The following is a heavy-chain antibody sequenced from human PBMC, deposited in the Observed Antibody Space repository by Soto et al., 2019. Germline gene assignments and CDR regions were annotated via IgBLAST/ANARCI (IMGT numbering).Heavy chain of an antibody. V-gene: IGHV3-23*01. CDR3: VKGCTSSTCPGPEDYGMDV. D-gene: IGHD2-2*01. CDR2: ISGIGDT. CDR1: GFTFNTYA. J-gene: IGHJ6*02. Sequence: PGGSLRLSCAASGFTFNTYAMNWVRQAPGKGLEWVSGISGIGDTYYADSVKGRFTISRDNYKSTLYLQMNNLRVEDTAVYYCVKGCTSSTCPGPEDYGMDVWGQGTTVTVSS.